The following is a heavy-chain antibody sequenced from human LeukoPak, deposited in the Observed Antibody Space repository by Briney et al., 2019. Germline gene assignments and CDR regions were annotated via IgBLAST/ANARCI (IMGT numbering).Heavy chain of an antibody. V-gene: IGHV3-30-3*01. CDR1: GFTFSSNA. CDR3: ARDLLDTAMVTPLRFDY. J-gene: IGHJ4*02. CDR2: ISYDGGNT. D-gene: IGHD5-18*01. Sequence: GGSLRLSCAASGFTFSSNAIHWVRQAPGKGLEWVAEISYDGGNTYYADSVKGRFTISRDNPKNTLYLQMNSLRAEDTAVYYCARDLLDTAMVTPLRFDYWGQGTLVTVSS.